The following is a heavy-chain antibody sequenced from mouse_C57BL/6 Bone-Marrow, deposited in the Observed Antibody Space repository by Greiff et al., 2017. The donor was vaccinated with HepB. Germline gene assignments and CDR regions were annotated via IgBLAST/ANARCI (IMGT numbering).Heavy chain of an antibody. V-gene: IGHV5-4*01. CDR1: GFTFSSYA. D-gene: IGHD2-9*01. Sequence: EVPGVESGGGLVKPGGSLKLSCAASGFTFSSYAMSWVCQTPEKRLEWVATISDGGSYTYYPDNVKGRFTISRDNAKNNLYLQMSHLKSEDTAMYYCAREPSMVTTGDYYAMDYWGQGTSVTVSS. CDR3: AREPSMVTTGDYYAMDY. J-gene: IGHJ4*01. CDR2: ISDGGSYT.